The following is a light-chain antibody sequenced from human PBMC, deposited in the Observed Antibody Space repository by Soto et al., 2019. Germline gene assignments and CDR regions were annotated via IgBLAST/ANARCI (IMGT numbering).Light chain of an antibody. CDR2: AAS. Sequence: DIQMTQSPSSLSASVGDRVTITCRASQSISSYLNWYQQKPGKAPKLLIYAASSLQSGVPSRFSGSGSGTDFTLTISSLQPEDFATDYCQHSYSTPYTFGQGTQLEIK. J-gene: IGKJ2*01. CDR1: QSISSY. V-gene: IGKV1-39*01. CDR3: QHSYSTPYT.